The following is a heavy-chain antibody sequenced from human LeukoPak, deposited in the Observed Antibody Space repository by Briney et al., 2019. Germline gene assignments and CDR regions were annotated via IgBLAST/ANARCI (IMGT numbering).Heavy chain of an antibody. V-gene: IGHV3-23*01. Sequence: GGSLRLSCAASGFTFSSYGMNWVRQAPGKGLEWVSAISGSGGSTFYADSVKGRFTISRDNAKNSLYLQMNSLRAEDTAVYYCARAGGSYQVFDYWGQGTLVTVSS. J-gene: IGHJ4*02. CDR1: GFTFSSYG. CDR2: ISGSGGST. D-gene: IGHD1-26*01. CDR3: ARAGGSYQVFDY.